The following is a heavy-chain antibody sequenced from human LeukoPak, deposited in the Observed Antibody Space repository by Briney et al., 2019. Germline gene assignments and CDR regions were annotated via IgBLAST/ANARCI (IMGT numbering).Heavy chain of an antibody. CDR2: INHSGST. D-gene: IGHD3-3*01. J-gene: IGHJ4*02. CDR1: GGSFSGYY. Sequence: PSETLSLTCAVYGGSFSGYYWSWIRQPPGKGLEWIGEINHSGSTNYNPSLKSRVTISVDTSKNPFSLKLSSVTAADTAVYYCAREDFWSGYYYFDYWGQGTLVTVSS. V-gene: IGHV4-34*01. CDR3: AREDFWSGYYYFDY.